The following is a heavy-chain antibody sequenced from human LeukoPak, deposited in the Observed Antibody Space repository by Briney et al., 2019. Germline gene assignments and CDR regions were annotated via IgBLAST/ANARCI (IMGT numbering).Heavy chain of an antibody. CDR2: LNPSGGST. CDR3: ARDHIVVVIAATNARPLDY. V-gene: IGHV1-46*01. Sequence: GASVKVSCKESEYTFTSYYMHWVRQAPGQGLEWMGILNPSGGSTSYAQKFQGRVTMTRDMSTSTVYMELSSLRSEDTAVYYCARDHIVVVIAATNARPLDYWGQGTLVTVSS. CDR1: EYTFTSYY. D-gene: IGHD2-15*01. J-gene: IGHJ4*02.